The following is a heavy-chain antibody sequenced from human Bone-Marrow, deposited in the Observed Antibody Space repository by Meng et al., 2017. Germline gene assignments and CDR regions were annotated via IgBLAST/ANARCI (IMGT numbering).Heavy chain of an antibody. Sequence: RESGPVLVKPSETLSLTCTVSGGSISSYYWSWIRQPPGKGLEWIGYIYYSGSTNYNPSLKSRVTISVDTSKNQFSLKLSSVTAADTAVYYCARFGGHYYDSSGYYKHYWGQGTLVTVSS. V-gene: IGHV4-59*01. CDR3: ARFGGHYYDSSGYYKHY. J-gene: IGHJ4*02. CDR2: IYYSGST. D-gene: IGHD3-22*01. CDR1: GGSISSYY.